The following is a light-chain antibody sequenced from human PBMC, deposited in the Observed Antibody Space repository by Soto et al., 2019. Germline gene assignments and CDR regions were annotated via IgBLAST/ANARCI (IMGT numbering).Light chain of an antibody. CDR3: QVWEATGDQVV. V-gene: IGLV3-21*01. CDR1: NVGSRR. J-gene: IGLJ2*01. Sequence: SYELTQPPSVSVAPGETARISCGGKNVGSRRVHWYQQKPGQAPFLVIYYDSDRPSGIPERFSGSNSGNTATLIISRVEAGDEADYYCQVWEATGDQVVFGGGTKLTVL. CDR2: YDS.